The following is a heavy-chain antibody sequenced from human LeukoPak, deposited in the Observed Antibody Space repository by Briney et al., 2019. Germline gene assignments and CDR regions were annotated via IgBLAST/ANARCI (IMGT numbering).Heavy chain of an antibody. CDR1: GGSISSSSYY. CDR3: ARHEGRPTLRFAEYYFDY. D-gene: IGHD3-10*01. CDR2: IYYSGST. J-gene: IGHJ4*02. V-gene: IGHV4-39*01. Sequence: SETLSLTCTVSGGSISSSSYYWGWIRQPPGKGLEWIGSIYYSGSTYYNPSLKSRVTISVDTSKNQFSLKLSSVTAADTAVYYCARHEGRPTLRFAEYYFDYWGQGTLVTVSS.